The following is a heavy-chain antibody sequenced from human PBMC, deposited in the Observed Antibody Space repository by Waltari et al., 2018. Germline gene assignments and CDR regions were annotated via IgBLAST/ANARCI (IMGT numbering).Heavy chain of an antibody. CDR2: ISSSSSYI. D-gene: IGHD1-26*01. Sequence: EVQLVESGGGLVKPGGSLRLSCAASGFTFSSYSMNWVRQAPGKGLERVSSISSSSSYIYYADSLKGRFTISRDNAKNSLFLQMNSLRAEDTAVYYCARDFVVGATWYYFDNWGQGTLVTVSS. CDR1: GFTFSSYS. V-gene: IGHV3-21*06. J-gene: IGHJ4*02. CDR3: ARDFVVGATWYYFDN.